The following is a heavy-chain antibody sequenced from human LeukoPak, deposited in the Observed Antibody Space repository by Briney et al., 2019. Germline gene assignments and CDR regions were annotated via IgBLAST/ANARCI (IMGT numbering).Heavy chain of an antibody. J-gene: IGHJ4*02. CDR3: ARGTAMVRGRIDY. Sequence: EASVKVSCKASGYTFTSYYMHWVRQAPGQGLEWMGIINPSGGSTSYAQKFQGRVTMTRDTSISTAYMELSRLRSDDTAVYYCARGTAMVRGRIDYWGQGTLVTVSS. D-gene: IGHD3-10*01. CDR2: INPSGGST. CDR1: GYTFTSYY. V-gene: IGHV1-46*01.